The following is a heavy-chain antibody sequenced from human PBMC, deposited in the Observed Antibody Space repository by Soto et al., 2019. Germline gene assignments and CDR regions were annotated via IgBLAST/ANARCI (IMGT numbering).Heavy chain of an antibody. V-gene: IGHV3-30*03. Sequence: SCKASGYTFTSYGMHWVRQAPGKGLEWVAIISYDEINKYYADSVKGRFTISRDNSKNTLYLQMNSLRAEDTAVYYCARGAGIDPYFDYWGQGTPVTVSS. CDR1: GYTFTSYG. CDR3: ARGAGIDPYFDY. D-gene: IGHD1-26*01. CDR2: ISYDEINK. J-gene: IGHJ4*02.